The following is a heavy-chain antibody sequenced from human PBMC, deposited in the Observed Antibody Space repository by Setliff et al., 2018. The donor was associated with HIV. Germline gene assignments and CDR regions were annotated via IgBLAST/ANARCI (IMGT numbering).Heavy chain of an antibody. CDR3: ARDSRDIVVVIAPEPEPYYYYGMDV. CDR1: GDTFTSHA. CDR2: IIPIFGTP. J-gene: IGHJ6*02. D-gene: IGHD2-15*01. V-gene: IGHV1-69*13. Sequence: GASVKVSCKASGDTFTSHAISWVRQAPGQGLEWMGGIIPIFGTPNYAQKFKGRLTITADESTSTVYMELSSLRSEDTAVYYCARDSRDIVVVIAPEPEPYYYYGMDVWGEGTTVTV.